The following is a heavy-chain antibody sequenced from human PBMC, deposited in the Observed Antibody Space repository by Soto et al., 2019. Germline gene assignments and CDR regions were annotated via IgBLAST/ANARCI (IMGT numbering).Heavy chain of an antibody. CDR2: IYATGKT. D-gene: IGHD3-10*01. CDR3: ARAPPGPSPRWDV. CDR1: GGSMASGGHS. Sequence: QVQLQESGSGLVKPSQTLSVTCAVSGGSMASGGHSWSWIRQSPGKGLEWIGCIYATGKTYYNPSLKSRVTISGDTSKNLFSLNVTSVTAADTAVYYCARAPPGPSPRWDVWGQGTTVTVSS. V-gene: IGHV4-30-2*06. J-gene: IGHJ6*02.